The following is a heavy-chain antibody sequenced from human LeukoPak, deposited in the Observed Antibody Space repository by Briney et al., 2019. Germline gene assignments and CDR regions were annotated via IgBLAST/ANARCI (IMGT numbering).Heavy chain of an antibody. CDR1: GGSISSYY. J-gene: IGHJ6*02. D-gene: IGHD1-14*01. CDR3: ARTINYYYGMDV. Sequence: SETLSFTCTVSGGSISSYYWSWIRQPPGKGLEWIGYIYYSGSTNYNPSLKSRVTISVDTSKNQFSLKLSSVTAADTAVYYCARTINYYYGMDVWGQGTTVTVSS. CDR2: IYYSGST. V-gene: IGHV4-59*01.